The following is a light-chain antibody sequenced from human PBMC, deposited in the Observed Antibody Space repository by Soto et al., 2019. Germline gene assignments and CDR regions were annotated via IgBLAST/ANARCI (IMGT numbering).Light chain of an antibody. V-gene: IGKV1-9*01. J-gene: IGKJ4*01. CDR3: QQLSSSPLT. CDR2: ATS. Sequence: IQLTQSPSSLSESVGDRVSVTCPASQDISSYLAWYQQKPGKAPKLLIYATSTLQSGVPSRFSGSGSGTDFALTISSLQPEDFATYYCQQLSSSPLTLGGGTKVDI. CDR1: QDISSY.